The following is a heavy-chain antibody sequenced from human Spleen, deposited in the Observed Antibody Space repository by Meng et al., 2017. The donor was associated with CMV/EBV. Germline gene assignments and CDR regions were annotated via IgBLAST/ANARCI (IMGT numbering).Heavy chain of an antibody. V-gene: IGHV3-30*04. CDR3: ARDPEEGISAPDY. J-gene: IGHJ4*02. D-gene: IGHD6-6*01. CDR1: GFTFKNYA. Sequence: ASGFTFKNYAMQWVRPAPGKGLEWVAWISYDGSNKYYADSVKGRFTISRDNSKNTLYLQMSSLRPEDTAVYYCARDPEEGISAPDYWGQGALVTVSS. CDR2: ISYDGSNK.